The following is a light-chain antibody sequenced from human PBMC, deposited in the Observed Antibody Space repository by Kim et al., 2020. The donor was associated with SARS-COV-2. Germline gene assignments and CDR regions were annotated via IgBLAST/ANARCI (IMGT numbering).Light chain of an antibody. CDR2: DAS. Sequence: EIVLTPSPATLSLSPGERATLSCRAGQGVSSYLAWYQQKPGQAPRLLIYDASNRATGIPVRFSGSGSGTDFTLTISSLGSEDFAVYYCQRRSNWPRTFGEGTK. CDR1: QGVSSY. CDR3: QRRSNWPRT. J-gene: IGKJ1*01. V-gene: IGKV3-11*01.